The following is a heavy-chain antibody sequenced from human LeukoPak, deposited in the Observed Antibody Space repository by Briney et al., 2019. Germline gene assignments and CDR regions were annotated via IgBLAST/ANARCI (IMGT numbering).Heavy chain of an antibody. J-gene: IGHJ4*02. CDR1: GNTFTSYG. D-gene: IGHD2-21*01. V-gene: IGHV1-18*01. Sequence: ASVKVSCKASGNTFTSYGISWVRQAPGQGLEWMGWISAYNGNTNYAQKLQGRVTMTTDTSTSTAYMELRSLRSDDTAVYYCARTENIVVVGDYWGQGTLVTVSS. CDR2: ISAYNGNT. CDR3: ARTENIVVVGDY.